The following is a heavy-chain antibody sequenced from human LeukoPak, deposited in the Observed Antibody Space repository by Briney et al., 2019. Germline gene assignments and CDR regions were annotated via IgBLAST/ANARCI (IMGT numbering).Heavy chain of an antibody. CDR1: GFAFSNAW. Sequence: SGGSLRLSCAASGFAFSNAWMSWVRQAPGKGLEWVGRIKSKTDGGTTDYAAPVKGRFTISRDDSKNTLYLQMNSLKTEDTAVYYCTTVSEWDQGNDYWGQGTLVTVSS. J-gene: IGHJ4*02. CDR3: TTVSEWDQGNDY. CDR2: IKSKTDGGTT. V-gene: IGHV3-15*01. D-gene: IGHD1-26*01.